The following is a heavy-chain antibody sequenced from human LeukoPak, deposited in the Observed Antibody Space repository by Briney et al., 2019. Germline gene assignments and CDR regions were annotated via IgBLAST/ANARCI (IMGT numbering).Heavy chain of an antibody. V-gene: IGHV3-30*02. CDR1: GFTFSSYG. CDR3: AKERYCSSTSCYLFTNVLDY. CDR2: IRYDGSNK. D-gene: IGHD2-2*01. Sequence: PGGSLRLSCAASGFTFSSYGMHWVRQAPGKGLEWVAFIRYDGSNKYYADSAKGRFTISRDNSKNTLYLQMNSLRAEDTAVYYCAKERYCSSTSCYLFTNVLDYWGQGTLVTVSS. J-gene: IGHJ4*02.